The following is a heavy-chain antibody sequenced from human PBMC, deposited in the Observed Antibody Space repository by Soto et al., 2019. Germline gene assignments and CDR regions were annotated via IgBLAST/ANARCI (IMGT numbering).Heavy chain of an antibody. CDR2: IYYSGST. CDR1: GGSVSSGSYY. V-gene: IGHV4-61*01. Sequence: QVQLQESGPGLVKPSETLSLTCTVSGGSVSSGSYYWSWIRQPPGKGLEWIGYIYYSGSTNYNPSLKSRVNISVDTSKNQFSLKLSSVTAADAAVYYCARGRSGDYVDYWGQGTLVTVSS. CDR3: ARGRSGDYVDY. D-gene: IGHD1-26*01. J-gene: IGHJ4*02.